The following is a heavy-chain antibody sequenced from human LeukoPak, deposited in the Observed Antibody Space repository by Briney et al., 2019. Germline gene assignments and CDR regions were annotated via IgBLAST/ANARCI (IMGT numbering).Heavy chain of an antibody. Sequence: PSETLSLTCTVSGDSISSYYWSWLRQPPGKGLECIGYISYSGSANYNPSLKSRVTISVDSSKNQFSLKLSSVTAADTAVYYCARDLLYDFWSGYRYYYYYMDVWGKGTTVTVSS. CDR3: ARDLLYDFWSGYRYYYYYMDV. V-gene: IGHV4-59*01. J-gene: IGHJ6*03. CDR2: ISYSGSA. D-gene: IGHD3-3*01. CDR1: GDSISSYY.